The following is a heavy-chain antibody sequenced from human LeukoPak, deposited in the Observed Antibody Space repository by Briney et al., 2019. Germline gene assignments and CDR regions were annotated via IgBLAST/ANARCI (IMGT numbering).Heavy chain of an antibody. V-gene: IGHV2-5*02. CDR2: IYWDDDK. Sequence: SGPTLVKPTQTLTLTCTFSGFSLSTSGVGVGWIRQPPGKALEWLALIYWDDDKRYSPSLKSRLTITKDTSKNQVVLTMTNMDPVDTATYYCAREVLLFPGFDYWGQGTLVTVSS. J-gene: IGHJ4*02. CDR3: AREVLLFPGFDY. CDR1: GFSLSTSGVG. D-gene: IGHD2/OR15-2a*01.